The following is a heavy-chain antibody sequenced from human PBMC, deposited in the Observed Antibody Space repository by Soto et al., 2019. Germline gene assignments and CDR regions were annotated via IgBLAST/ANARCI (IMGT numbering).Heavy chain of an antibody. CDR3: TKNYYFDS. V-gene: IGHV3-23*01. CDR1: GFTFSNYA. Sequence: VQLLESGGGLVQPGGSLRLSCAPSGFTFSNYAMNWVRQAPGKGLEWVSVINIVGGNTNYADSVRGRLTMSRDDSKNTVFLQMNSLRAEDTAIYYCTKNYYFDSWGQGTLVTVSS. CDR2: INIVGGNT. J-gene: IGHJ4*02.